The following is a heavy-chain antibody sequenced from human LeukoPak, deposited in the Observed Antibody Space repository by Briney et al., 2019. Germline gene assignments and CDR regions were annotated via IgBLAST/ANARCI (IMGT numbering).Heavy chain of an antibody. V-gene: IGHV1-8*03. Sequence: GASVKVSCKASGYTFTSYDINWVRQATGQGLEWMGWMNPNSGNTGYAQKFQGRVTITRNTSISTAYMELSSLRPDDTAVYYCARPRELVRDAFDIWGQGTMVTVSS. CDR1: GYTFTSYD. D-gene: IGHD6-13*01. J-gene: IGHJ3*02. CDR3: ARPRELVRDAFDI. CDR2: MNPNSGNT.